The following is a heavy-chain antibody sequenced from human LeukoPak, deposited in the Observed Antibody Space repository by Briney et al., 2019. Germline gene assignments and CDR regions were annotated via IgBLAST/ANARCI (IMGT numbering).Heavy chain of an antibody. V-gene: IGHV6-1*01. CDR1: GDSVSSKSAA. D-gene: IGHD1-1*01. CDR3: ARGAKLDYWYFDL. CDR2: TYYRSKWNN. Sequence: PSQTLSLTCAISGDSVSSKSAAWNWIRQSPSRGLEWLGRTYYRSKWNNDYAVSVRGRITINPDTSKNQFSLKLSSVTAADTAVYYCARGAKLDYWYFDLWGRGTLVTVSS. J-gene: IGHJ2*01.